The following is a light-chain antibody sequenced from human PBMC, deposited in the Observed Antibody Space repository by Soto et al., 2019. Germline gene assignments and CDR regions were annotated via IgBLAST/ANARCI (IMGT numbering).Light chain of an antibody. CDR3: SSYTSSSTYV. CDR2: DVS. Sequence: QPVLTQPASVSGSPGQSITISCTGTSSDVGGYNYVSWYQQHPGKAPKLMIYDVSNRPSGVSNRFSGSKSGNTASLTISGLQAEDEAEYYCSSYTSSSTYVFGTGTKLTVL. V-gene: IGLV2-14*03. J-gene: IGLJ1*01. CDR1: SSDVGGYNY.